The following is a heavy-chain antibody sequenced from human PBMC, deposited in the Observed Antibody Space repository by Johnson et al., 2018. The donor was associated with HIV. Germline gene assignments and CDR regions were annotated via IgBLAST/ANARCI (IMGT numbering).Heavy chain of an antibody. D-gene: IGHD6-6*01. CDR2: IYSGGST. Sequence: VQLVESGGGVAQPGRSLRLSCAASGFTVSSNYMSWVRQAPGKGLEWVSVIYSGGSTYYADSVKGRFTISRDNSKNTLYLQMNSLRAEDTAVYYCASLSSSGAFDIWGQGTMVTVSS. CDR3: ASLSSSGAFDI. J-gene: IGHJ3*02. CDR1: GFTVSSNY. V-gene: IGHV3-66*01.